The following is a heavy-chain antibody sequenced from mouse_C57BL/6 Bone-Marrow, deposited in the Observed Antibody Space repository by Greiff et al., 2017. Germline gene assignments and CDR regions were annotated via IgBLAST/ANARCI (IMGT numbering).Heavy chain of an antibody. Sequence: QVQLQQSGPELVKPGASVKISCKASGYAFSSSWMNWVKQRPGQGLEWIGRIYPGDGDTNYNGKFKGKATLTADKSSSTAYMQLSSLTSEDSAVYFCAREDYYWYFDVWGTGTTVTVSS. J-gene: IGHJ1*03. CDR2: IYPGDGDT. CDR3: AREDYYWYFDV. V-gene: IGHV1-82*01. CDR1: GYAFSSSW. D-gene: IGHD2-4*01.